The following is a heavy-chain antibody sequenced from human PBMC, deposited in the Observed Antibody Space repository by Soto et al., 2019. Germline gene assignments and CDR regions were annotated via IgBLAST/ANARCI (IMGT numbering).Heavy chain of an antibody. Sequence: GGPLRLSCAASGFIFRSYGMHWVRQAPGKGLEWVAVIWYDGSNKYYADSVKGRFTISRDNSRNTLYLELNSLRAEDTAVYYCARGLSYSSTDVWGQGTTVTVSS. CDR3: ARGLSYSSTDV. V-gene: IGHV3-33*01. CDR1: GFIFRSYG. D-gene: IGHD5-18*01. CDR2: IWYDGSNK. J-gene: IGHJ6*02.